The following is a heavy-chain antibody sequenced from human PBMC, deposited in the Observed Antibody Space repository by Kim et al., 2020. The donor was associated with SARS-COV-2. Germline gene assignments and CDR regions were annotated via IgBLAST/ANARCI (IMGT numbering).Heavy chain of an antibody. D-gene: IGHD2-2*01. CDR2: ISYSGNS. CDR3: ARGQPLDY. Sequence: SETLSLTCSVSGGSIRSGGKFWTWIRQHPAKGLEWIGYISYSGNSHYSPSLRRRVSISLQTSETQFSLELTSVTAADTAVYYCARGQPLDYWGQGILVTV. V-gene: IGHV4-31*03. J-gene: IGHJ4*02. CDR1: GGSIRSGGKF.